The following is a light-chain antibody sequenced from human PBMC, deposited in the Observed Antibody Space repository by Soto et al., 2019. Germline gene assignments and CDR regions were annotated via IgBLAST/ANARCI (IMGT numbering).Light chain of an antibody. CDR3: QQVNSYPIT. CDR2: SAS. CDR1: QGISSY. J-gene: IGKJ5*01. Sequence: DIQLTQSPSFLSASLGDRVTITCRASQGISSYIAWYQQKPGNVPNLLIYSASTLQSGDPSRFSGSGFGTQFTLTISSLQPEDFATYYGQQVNSYPITFGQGTRLEI. V-gene: IGKV1-9*01.